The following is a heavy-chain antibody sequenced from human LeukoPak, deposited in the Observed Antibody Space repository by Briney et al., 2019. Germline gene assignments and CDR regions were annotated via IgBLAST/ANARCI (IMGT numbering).Heavy chain of an antibody. Sequence: PSGTLSLTCAVYGGSFSGYYWSWIRQAPGKGLEWIGEINHSGSTNYNPSLKSRVTISVDTSKNQFSLKLSSVTAADTAVYYCATGVVVVPAAMGPHFDYWGQGTLVTVSS. CDR1: GGSFSGYY. V-gene: IGHV4-34*01. J-gene: IGHJ4*02. D-gene: IGHD2-2*01. CDR2: INHSGST. CDR3: ATGVVVVPAAMGPHFDY.